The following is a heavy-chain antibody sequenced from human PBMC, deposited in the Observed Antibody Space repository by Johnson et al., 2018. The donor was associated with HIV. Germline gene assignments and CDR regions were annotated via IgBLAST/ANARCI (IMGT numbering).Heavy chain of an antibody. J-gene: IGHJ3*01. CDR3: AKDHPISV. V-gene: IGHV3-13*01. CDR2: IGTAGDT. Sequence: VQLVESGGDLLQPGGSLRLSCTASGFTFSSYEMNWVRQAPGKGLEWVSAIGTAGDTYYPGSVKGRFTISRDNSKNIVYLQMNSLRAEDTALYYCAKDHPISVWGQGTMVTVSS. CDR1: GFTFSSYE.